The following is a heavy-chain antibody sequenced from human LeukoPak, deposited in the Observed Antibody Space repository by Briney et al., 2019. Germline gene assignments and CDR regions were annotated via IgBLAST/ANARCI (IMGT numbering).Heavy chain of an antibody. D-gene: IGHD6-19*01. CDR2: IIPILGIA. CDR3: AKRGAVALDAFDI. CDR1: GGTFSSYA. V-gene: IGHV1-69*04. Sequence: GASVKVSCKASGGTFSSYAISWVRQAPGQGLEWMGRIIPILGIANYAQKFQGRVTITADKSTSTAYMELSSLRSEDTAVYYCAKRGAVALDAFDIWGQGTMVTVSS. J-gene: IGHJ3*02.